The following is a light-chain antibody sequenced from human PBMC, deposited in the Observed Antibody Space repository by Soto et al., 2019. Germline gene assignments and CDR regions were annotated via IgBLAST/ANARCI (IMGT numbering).Light chain of an antibody. J-gene: IGKJ2*01. V-gene: IGKV3-15*01. CDR2: GAS. CDR3: QQYINWPAYS. CDR1: QSVGTS. Sequence: EIVMTQSPATLSLSPGEKVTLSCRASQSVGTSLAWYHQKPGQPPRILIFGASTRITGIPDRFSGSGSGTEFTLTISSLHSEDFVVYYCQQYINWPAYSFGPGTKLEMK.